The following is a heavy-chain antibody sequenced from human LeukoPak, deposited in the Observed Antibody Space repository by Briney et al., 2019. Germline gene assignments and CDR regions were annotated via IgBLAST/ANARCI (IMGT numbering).Heavy chain of an antibody. V-gene: IGHV4-4*02. D-gene: IGHD3-22*01. Sequence: KASGTLSLTCTVSGDSINSLDLWSWVRQPPGKGLEWIGEMYHSGTTHSNPSVKSRVTISIDKSKNQFFLNLSSVTAADTAVYYCAGLVGRYSSGLYYYYFDYWGQGTLVTVSS. CDR1: GDSINSLDL. CDR2: MYHSGTT. CDR3: AGLVGRYSSGLYYYYFDY. J-gene: IGHJ4*02.